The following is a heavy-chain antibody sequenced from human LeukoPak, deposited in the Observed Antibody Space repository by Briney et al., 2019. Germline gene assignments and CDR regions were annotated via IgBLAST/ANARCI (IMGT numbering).Heavy chain of an antibody. CDR1: GASVTSGGFY. Sequence: SETLSLTCSVSGASVTSGGFYWDWLRQPPGQGLEWIATVYYTGSSYYNPSLKSRVTISIDTSKNQFSLNLRSVIDADTALYYCARHSGSGSLSRPFDPWGQGTLVTVSS. D-gene: IGHD3-10*01. CDR2: VYYTGSS. CDR3: ARHSGSGSLSRPFDP. V-gene: IGHV4-39*01. J-gene: IGHJ5*02.